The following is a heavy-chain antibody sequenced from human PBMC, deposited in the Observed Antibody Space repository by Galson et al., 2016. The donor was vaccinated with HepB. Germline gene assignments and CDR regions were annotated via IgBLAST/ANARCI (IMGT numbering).Heavy chain of an antibody. J-gene: IGHJ4*01. CDR1: GGSIRSINYY. V-gene: IGHV4-39*07. CDR3: ARRPDY. CDR2: IYYDGST. Sequence: ETLSLTCTVSGGSIRSINYYWGWIRQPPGKGLEWIGSIYYDGSTYYNPSLKSRVTISIDTSKNQFSLRLSSVTAADTAFYYCARRPDYWGRGILVTVSS.